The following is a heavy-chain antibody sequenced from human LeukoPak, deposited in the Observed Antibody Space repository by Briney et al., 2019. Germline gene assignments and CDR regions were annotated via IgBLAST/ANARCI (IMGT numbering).Heavy chain of an antibody. Sequence: GGSLRLSCAASGFTFSSYAMHWVRQAPGKGLEWVAVISYDGSNKYYADSVKGRFTISRDNSKNTLYLQMNSLRAEDTAVYYCARSGVYYDFWSGLQWGQGTLVTVSS. CDR3: ARSGVYYDFWSGLQ. J-gene: IGHJ4*02. V-gene: IGHV3-30-3*01. CDR2: ISYDGSNK. CDR1: GFTFSSYA. D-gene: IGHD3-3*01.